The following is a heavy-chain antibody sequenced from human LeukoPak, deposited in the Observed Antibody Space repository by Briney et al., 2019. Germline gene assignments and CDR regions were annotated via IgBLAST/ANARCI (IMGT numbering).Heavy chain of an antibody. Sequence: PGGSLRLSCAASGFTFSDYYMSWIRQAPGKGLEWVSYIGSSGSTIYYADSVKGRFTISRDNAKNSLYLQMNSLRAEDTAVYYCARDPRTTVTTYYYGMDVWGQGTTVTVSS. V-gene: IGHV3-11*01. CDR1: GFTFSDYY. D-gene: IGHD4-11*01. CDR3: ARDPRTTVTTYYYGMDV. J-gene: IGHJ6*02. CDR2: IGSSGSTI.